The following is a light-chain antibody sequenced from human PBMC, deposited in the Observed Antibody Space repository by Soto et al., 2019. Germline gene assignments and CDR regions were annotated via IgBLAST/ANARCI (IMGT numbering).Light chain of an antibody. V-gene: IGKV3-20*01. CDR2: GAS. Sequence: EIMLTQAPGTLSLSPGERATLSCRASQSVTSSYLAWFQQKPGQAPRLLIYGASSRATGIPDRFSGSGSGTDFTLTISRLEPENFAVYYCHQYSSSLPWTFGQGTKVEIK. CDR1: QSVTSSY. J-gene: IGKJ1*01. CDR3: HQYSSSLPWT.